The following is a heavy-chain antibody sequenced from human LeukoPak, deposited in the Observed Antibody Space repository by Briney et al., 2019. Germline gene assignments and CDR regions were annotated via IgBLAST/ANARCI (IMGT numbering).Heavy chain of an antibody. CDR1: GFTFSSYG. CDR2: ISYDGSNK. D-gene: IGHD6-19*01. V-gene: IGHV3-30*18. Sequence: GRSLRLSCAASGFTFSSYGMHWVRQAPGKGLEWVAVISYDGSNKYYADSVKGRFTISRDNSKNTLYLQMNSLRAEDTAVYYCAKDRMGSGWLCYWGQGTLVTVSS. J-gene: IGHJ4*02. CDR3: AKDRMGSGWLCY.